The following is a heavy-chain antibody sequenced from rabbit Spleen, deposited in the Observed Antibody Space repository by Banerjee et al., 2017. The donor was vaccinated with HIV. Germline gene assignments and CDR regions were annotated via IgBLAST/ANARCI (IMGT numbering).Heavy chain of an antibody. CDR1: GLDFSSSYW. CDR3: ARDSAGREDFNL. CDR2: IDVGKSGST. J-gene: IGHJ4*01. V-gene: IGHV1S45*01. D-gene: IGHD4-2*01. Sequence: QEQLEESGGDLVKPGASLTLTCKASGLDFSSSYWICWVRQAPGKGLEWIACIDVGKSGSTYYASWAKGRFTISKTSSTTVTLQMTSLTAADTATYFCARDSAGREDFNLWGPGTLVPFS.